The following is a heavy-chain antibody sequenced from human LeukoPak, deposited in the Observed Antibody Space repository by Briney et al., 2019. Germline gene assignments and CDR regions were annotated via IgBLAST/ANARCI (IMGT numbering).Heavy chain of an antibody. D-gene: IGHD2-15*01. V-gene: IGHV5-51*01. CDR1: GYSFTNFW. CDR2: IYPGDSET. J-gene: IGHJ4*02. CDR3: ARVIRYCGGGSCFLGEIDY. Sequence: GESLKISCKGSGYSFTNFWVAWVRQMPGKGLEWMALIYPGDSETRYSPSFQGQVTISADKSISTAYLQWSSLKASDTAMHYCARVIRYCGGGSCFLGEIDYWGQGTLVTVSS.